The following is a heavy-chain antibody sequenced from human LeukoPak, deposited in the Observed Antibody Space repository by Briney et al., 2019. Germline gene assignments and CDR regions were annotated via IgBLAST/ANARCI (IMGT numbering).Heavy chain of an antibody. Sequence: GSLRLSCAASGFTFSNAWMSWVRQPPGKGLEWIGEINHSGSTNYNPSLKSRVTISVDTSKNQFSLKLSSVTAADTAVYYCARGRTEQITPIYYFDYWGQGTLVTVSS. CDR3: ARGRTEQITPIYYFDY. CDR1: GFTFSNAW. D-gene: IGHD1/OR15-1a*01. CDR2: INHSGST. V-gene: IGHV4-34*01. J-gene: IGHJ4*02.